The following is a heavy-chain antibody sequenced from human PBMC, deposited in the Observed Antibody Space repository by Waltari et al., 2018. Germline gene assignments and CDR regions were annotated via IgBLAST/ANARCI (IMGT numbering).Heavy chain of an antibody. CDR1: GGSMNNRIYY. J-gene: IGHJ6*03. D-gene: IGHD3-3*01. CDR2: IYYDGSA. Sequence: QLQLQESGPGLLKASETLSLTCTVPGGSMNNRIYYGGWIRQPPGKGLEWIGNIYYDGSAYYNPSLRSRVTISVDTSRNQFSLRLTSVSATDTALYYCARLYQDFGSTDYMDVWGKGTTVTVS. V-gene: IGHV4-39*01. CDR3: ARLYQDFGSTDYMDV.